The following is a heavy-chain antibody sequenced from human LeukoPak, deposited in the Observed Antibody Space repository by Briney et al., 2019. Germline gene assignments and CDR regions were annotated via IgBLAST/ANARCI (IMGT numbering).Heavy chain of an antibody. J-gene: IGHJ4*02. CDR2: IIPIFGTA. CDR3: ARDEGGVSGFDY. Sequence: SVKVSCKASGGTFRSYAISWVRQAPGQWLEWMGGIIPIFGTANYAQKFQGRVTITTDESTSTAYMELSSLRSEDTAVYYCARDEGGVSGFDYWGQGTLVTVSS. D-gene: IGHD3-16*01. V-gene: IGHV1-69*05. CDR1: GGTFRSYA.